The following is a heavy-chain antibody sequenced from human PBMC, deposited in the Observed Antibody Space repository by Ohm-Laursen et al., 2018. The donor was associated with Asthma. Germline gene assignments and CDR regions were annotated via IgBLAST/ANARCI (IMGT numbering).Heavy chain of an antibody. CDR3: ASNLRYFDYRV. J-gene: IGHJ6*01. CDR1: GFTFSDYY. CDR2: ISSSGGTI. V-gene: IGHV3-11*04. Sequence: SLRLSCAASGFTFSDYYMSWIRQAPGKGLEWISYISSSGGTIYNADSVQGRFTISRDNAKNSVYLQMNSLRAEDTALYYCASNLRYFDYRVWGQGTTVIVSS. D-gene: IGHD3-9*01.